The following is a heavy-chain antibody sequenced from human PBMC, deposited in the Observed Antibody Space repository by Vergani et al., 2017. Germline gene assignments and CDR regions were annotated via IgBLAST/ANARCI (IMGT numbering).Heavy chain of an antibody. D-gene: IGHD4-23*01. Sequence: EVQLVESGGDLVQPGRSLRLSCQTSGFNFGEYGVSWVRQAPGKGLEWIGFIRSKTYGATTEYAASVRGRFTISRDDSKGIAYLQMSSLKKEDTAVYRCAVXIYDYGGSRGFDYWGQGTLVVVSS. CDR2: IRSKTYGATT. CDR3: AVXIYDYGGSRGFDY. CDR1: GFNFGEYG. V-gene: IGHV3-49*04. J-gene: IGHJ4*02.